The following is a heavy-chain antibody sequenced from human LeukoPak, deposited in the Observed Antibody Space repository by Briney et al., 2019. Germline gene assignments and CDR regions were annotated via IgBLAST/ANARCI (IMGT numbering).Heavy chain of an antibody. CDR1: GFIFSRYG. J-gene: IGHJ4*02. CDR3: ARGRLQLAQYFDY. V-gene: IGHV3-33*01. Sequence: GGSPRLSCAASGFIFSRYGMQWVRQAPGKGLEWVAVIWDDGNKKYYADSVKGRFSISRDNSQNMLFLHMNSLRPEDTAVYYCARGRLQLAQYFDYWGQGTLVTVSS. D-gene: IGHD6-25*01. CDR2: IWDDGNKK.